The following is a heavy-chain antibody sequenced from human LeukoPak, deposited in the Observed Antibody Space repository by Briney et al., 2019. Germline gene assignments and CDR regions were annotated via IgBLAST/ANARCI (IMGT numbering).Heavy chain of an antibody. V-gene: IGHV1-46*01. Sequence: ASVKVSCKASGYTFSSYYMHWVRQAPGQGLEWMGIINPSGGSTSYAQKFQGRVTMTRDTSTSTVYMELSSLRSEDTAVYYCARGNDFWSGYYSGPIMDVWGQGTTVTVSS. CDR2: INPSGGST. CDR1: GYTFSSYY. J-gene: IGHJ6*02. D-gene: IGHD3-3*01. CDR3: ARGNDFWSGYYSGPIMDV.